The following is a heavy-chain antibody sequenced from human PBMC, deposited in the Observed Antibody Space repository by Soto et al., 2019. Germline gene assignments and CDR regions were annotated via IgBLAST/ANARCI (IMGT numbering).Heavy chain of an antibody. D-gene: IGHD6-13*01. V-gene: IGHV3-48*03. CDR3: VRDTMRASAAASLDY. Sequence: EGSLRLSCAASGFTFSTYEFNWARQAPGRGLEWISYISVSGNIIKYADSVKGRFTISRDNAENSLHLHMSSLRVDDTAVYFRVRDTMRASAAASLDYWGQGTQVTVSS. J-gene: IGHJ4*02. CDR2: ISVSGNII. CDR1: GFTFSTYE.